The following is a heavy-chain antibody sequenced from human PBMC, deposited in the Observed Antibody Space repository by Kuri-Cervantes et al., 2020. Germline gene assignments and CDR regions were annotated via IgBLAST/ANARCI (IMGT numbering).Heavy chain of an antibody. Sequence: GESLKISCAASGFTVSINYMSWVRQAPGKGLEWVSVIYSGGSTYYADSVKGRFTISRDNSQNTLYLQMNSLRAEDTAVYYCARAGVPERGIVEPRGSWGQGTLVTVSS. D-gene: IGHD2-15*01. CDR2: IYSGGST. J-gene: IGHJ5*02. V-gene: IGHV3-53*01. CDR3: ARAGVPERGIVEPRGS. CDR1: GFTVSINY.